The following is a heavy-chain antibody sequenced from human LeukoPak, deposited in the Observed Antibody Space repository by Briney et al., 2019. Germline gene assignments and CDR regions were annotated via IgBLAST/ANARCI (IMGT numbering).Heavy chain of an antibody. CDR3: ARDRYSSSCIDY. CDR2: INHSGST. Sequence: PSETLSLTCAVYGGSFSGYYWSWIRQPPGRGLEWIGEINHSGSTNYNPSLKSRVTISVDTSKNQFSLKLSSVTAADTAVYYCARDRYSSSCIDYWGQGTLVTVSS. D-gene: IGHD6-6*01. V-gene: IGHV4-34*01. CDR1: GGSFSGYY. J-gene: IGHJ4*02.